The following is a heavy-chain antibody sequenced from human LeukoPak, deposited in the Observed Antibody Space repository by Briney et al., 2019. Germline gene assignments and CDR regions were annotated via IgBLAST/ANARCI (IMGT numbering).Heavy chain of an antibody. D-gene: IGHD1-7*01. Sequence: RGSLRLSCAASGFTFSSYAMSWVRQAPGKGLEWVSAISGSGGSTYYAGSVKGRFTISRDNSKNTLYLQMNSLRAEDTAMYYCARLIGTANFDYWGQGTLVTVSS. V-gene: IGHV3-23*01. CDR2: ISGSGGST. CDR1: GFTFSSYA. CDR3: ARLIGTANFDY. J-gene: IGHJ4*02.